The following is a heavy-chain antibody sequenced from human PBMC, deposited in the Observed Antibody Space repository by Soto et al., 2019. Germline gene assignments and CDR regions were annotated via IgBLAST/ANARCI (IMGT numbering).Heavy chain of an antibody. CDR2: ISWNSGSI. J-gene: IGHJ2*01. V-gene: IGHV3-9*01. CDR1: GFTFDDYA. D-gene: IGHD2-15*01. Sequence: EVQLVESGGGLVQPGRSLRLSCAASGFTFDDYAMHWVRQAPGKGLEWVSGISWNSGSIGYADSVKGRFTISRDNAKNSLYLQMNRLRAEDTALYYCAKDLSQVVVAATDWYFDLWGRGTLVTVSS. CDR3: AKDLSQVVVAATDWYFDL.